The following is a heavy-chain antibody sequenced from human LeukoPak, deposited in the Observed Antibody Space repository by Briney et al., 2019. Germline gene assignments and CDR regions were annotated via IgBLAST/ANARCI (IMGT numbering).Heavy chain of an antibody. V-gene: IGHV1-2*02. CDR1: GYTFTDYY. J-gene: IGHJ4*02. CDR2: INPNSGGT. Sequence: GASVKVSCKASGYTFTDYYMHWVRQAPGQGLEWMGWINPNSGGTNYAQKFQGRVTMTRDTSISAVYMELSRLRFDDTAVYYCARDHSGYSGYEGDFDYWGQGTLVIVSS. D-gene: IGHD5-12*01. CDR3: ARDHSGYSGYEGDFDY.